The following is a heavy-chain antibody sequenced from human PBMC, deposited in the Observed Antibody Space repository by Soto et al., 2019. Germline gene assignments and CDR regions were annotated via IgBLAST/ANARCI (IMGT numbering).Heavy chain of an antibody. CDR2: IYSGGST. D-gene: IGHD4-17*01. Sequence: EVQLVESGGGLVQPGGSLRLSCAASGFTVSSNYMSWVRQAPGKGLEWVSVIYSGGSTYYADSVKGRFTISRDNSKNTLYLQMNSLSAEDTAVYYCARGGSYGGNSEGEIDYWGQGTLVTVSS. J-gene: IGHJ4*02. CDR1: GFTVSSNY. V-gene: IGHV3-66*01. CDR3: ARGGSYGGNSEGEIDY.